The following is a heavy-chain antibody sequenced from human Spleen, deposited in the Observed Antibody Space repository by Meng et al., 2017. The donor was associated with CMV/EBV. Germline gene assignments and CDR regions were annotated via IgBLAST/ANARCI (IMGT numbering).Heavy chain of an antibody. CDR3: ARETGTYNWFDP. Sequence: GSLRLSCSVSGASISSYYWSWIRQPPGKGLEWIGYMYYTGSTNYNPSLKSRVTISVDRSKNQFSLKLSSVTAADTAVYYCARETGTYNWFDPWGQGTLVTVSS. V-gene: IGHV4-59*12. CDR1: GASISSYY. CDR2: MYYTGST. D-gene: IGHD1-7*01. J-gene: IGHJ5*02.